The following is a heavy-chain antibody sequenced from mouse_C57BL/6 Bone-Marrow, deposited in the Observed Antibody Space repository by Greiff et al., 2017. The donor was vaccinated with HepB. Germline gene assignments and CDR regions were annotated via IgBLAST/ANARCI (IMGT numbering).Heavy chain of an antibody. V-gene: IGHV1-64*01. CDR1: GYTFTSYW. J-gene: IGHJ2*01. CDR2: IHPNSGSI. Sequence: QVHVKQPGAELVKPGASVKLSCKASGYTFTSYWMHWVKQRPGQGLEWIGMIHPNSGSINYNEKFKSKATLTVDKSSSTAYMQLSSLTSEDSAVYYCTRCYYGNYRDYWGQGTTLTVSS. CDR3: TRCYYGNYRDY. D-gene: IGHD2-1*01.